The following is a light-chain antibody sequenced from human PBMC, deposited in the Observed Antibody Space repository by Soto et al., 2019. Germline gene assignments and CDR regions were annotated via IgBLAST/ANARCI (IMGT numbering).Light chain of an antibody. Sequence: EIVMTQSPATLSVSPGERATLSCRASQSVSNNLAWYQQKPGQAPRLLIYGASTRATGIPARFSGSGSETEFTLTISSLQSEDFAVYYCQQYNNRPRTFGQGTKVEIK. J-gene: IGKJ1*01. CDR2: GAS. V-gene: IGKV3-15*01. CDR1: QSVSNN. CDR3: QQYNNRPRT.